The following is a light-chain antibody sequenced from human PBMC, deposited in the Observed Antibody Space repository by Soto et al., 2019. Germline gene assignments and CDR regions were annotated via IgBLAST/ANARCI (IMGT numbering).Light chain of an antibody. CDR2: EIN. Sequence: QSALTQPPSASGSPGRSVNISCTGTRSDIGGSNFISWYQQHPGEAPKLLIFEINKRPSGVPGRFSGSKSGNTASLTVSGLQAEDEADYYCGAYAGNTNFVFGTGTKLTVL. V-gene: IGLV2-8*01. J-gene: IGLJ1*01. CDR3: GAYAGNTNFV. CDR1: RSDIGGSNF.